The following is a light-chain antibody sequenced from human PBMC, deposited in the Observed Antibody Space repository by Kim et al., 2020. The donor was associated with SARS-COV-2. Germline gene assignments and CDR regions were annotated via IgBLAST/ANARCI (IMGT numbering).Light chain of an antibody. J-gene: IGKJ1*01. CDR3: QQRRDWPGT. CDR1: QVVNTN. V-gene: IGKV3-11*01. CDR2: EAS. Sequence: LSPGERATLSCRASQVVNTNLAWYQHKPGQAPRLLIYEASNRATGIPARFSGSGSGTDFTLTISSLEPEDFAVYFCQQRRDWPGTFGQGTKVDIK.